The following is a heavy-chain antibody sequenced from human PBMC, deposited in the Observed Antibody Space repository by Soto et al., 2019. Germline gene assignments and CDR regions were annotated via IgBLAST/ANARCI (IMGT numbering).Heavy chain of an antibody. D-gene: IGHD6-19*01. Sequence: SLRLSCAASGFTFSSYAMHWVRQAPGKGLEWVAVISYDGSNKYYADSVKGRFTISRDNSKNTLYLQMNSLRAEDTAVYYCARDRYSSGWYADLFWGGSDYWGQGTLVTVSS. CDR1: GFTFSSYA. CDR3: ARDRYSSGWYADLFWGGSDY. V-gene: IGHV3-30-3*01. J-gene: IGHJ4*02. CDR2: ISYDGSNK.